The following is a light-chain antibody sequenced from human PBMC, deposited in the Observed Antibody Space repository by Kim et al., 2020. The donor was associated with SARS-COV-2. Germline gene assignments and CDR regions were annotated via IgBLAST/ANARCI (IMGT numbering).Light chain of an antibody. CDR3: QQYGSSPLYT. Sequence: PGESRTPTCRARQSVSSSYLAWYQQKPGQAPRLLIYGASSRATGIPDRFSGSGSGTDFTLTISRLEPEDFAVYYCQQYGSSPLYTFGQGTKLEI. CDR2: GAS. CDR1: QSVSSSY. V-gene: IGKV3-20*01. J-gene: IGKJ2*01.